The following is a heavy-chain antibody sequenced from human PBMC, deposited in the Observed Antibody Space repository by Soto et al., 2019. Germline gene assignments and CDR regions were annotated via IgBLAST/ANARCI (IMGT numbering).Heavy chain of an antibody. CDR3: ARWRSTVVTPNWFDP. J-gene: IGHJ5*02. V-gene: IGHV4-59*08. Sequence: QVQLQESGPGLVKPSETLSLTCTVSGGSISSYYWSWIRQPPGKGLEWIGYIYYSGSTNYNPSLKSRVTISVDTSKNQFSLKLSSVTAADTAVYYCARWRSTVVTPNWFDPWGQGTLVTVS. D-gene: IGHD4-17*01. CDR2: IYYSGST. CDR1: GGSISSYY.